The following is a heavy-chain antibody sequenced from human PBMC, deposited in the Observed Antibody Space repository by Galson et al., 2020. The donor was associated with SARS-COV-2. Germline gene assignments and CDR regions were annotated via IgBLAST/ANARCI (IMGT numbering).Heavy chain of an antibody. D-gene: IGHD3-22*01. CDR1: GGSISSYY. J-gene: IGHJ2*01. CDR2: IYYSGST. Sequence: ETSETLSLTCTVSGGSISSYYWSWIRQPTGKGLEWIGYIYYSGSTNHNPSPKSRVTISVDTSKNQFSLKLSPVTAADTAVYYCARRGDYYDSSGYYPLSLDAYWYFDLWGRGTLVTVSS. V-gene: IGHV4-59*08. CDR3: ARRGDYYDSSGYYPLSLDAYWYFDL.